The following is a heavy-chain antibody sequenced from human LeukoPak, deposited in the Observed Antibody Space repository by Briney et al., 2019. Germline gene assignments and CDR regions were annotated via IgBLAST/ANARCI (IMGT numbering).Heavy chain of an antibody. V-gene: IGHV3-66*01. CDR3: ARDRFGYGGNSGL. D-gene: IGHD4-23*01. Sequence: GGSLRLSCAASGFTFSSYAMSWVRQAPGKGLEWVSVIYSGGSTYYADSVKGRFTISRDNSKNTLYLQMNSLRAEDTAVYYCARDRFGYGGNSGLWGQGTLVTVSS. CDR2: IYSGGST. J-gene: IGHJ4*02. CDR1: GFTFSSYA.